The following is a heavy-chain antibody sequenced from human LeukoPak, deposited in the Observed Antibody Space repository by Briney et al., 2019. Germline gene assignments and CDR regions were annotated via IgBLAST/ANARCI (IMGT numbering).Heavy chain of an antibody. CDR1: GFTFSSYG. Sequence: GGSLRLSCAASGFTFSSYGMHWVRQAPGRGLEWVAFIRYDGSNKYYADSVKGRFTISRDNSKNTLYLQMNSLGAEDTAVYYCAKDQDDILTGYYPLDYWGQGTLVTVSS. D-gene: IGHD3-9*01. CDR2: IRYDGSNK. V-gene: IGHV3-30*02. J-gene: IGHJ4*02. CDR3: AKDQDDILTGYYPLDY.